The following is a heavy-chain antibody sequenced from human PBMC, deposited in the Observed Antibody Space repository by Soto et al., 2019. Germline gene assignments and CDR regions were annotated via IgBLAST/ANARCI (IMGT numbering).Heavy chain of an antibody. Sequence: GGSLRLSCAASGFTFSSYSMNWVRQAPGKGLEWVSYISSSSSTTDYAASVKGRFTISRDDSKNSLYLQLNSLKTEDTAVYYCAKYTYGDRDYWGQGTLVTVSS. V-gene: IGHV3-48*01. J-gene: IGHJ4*02. CDR1: GFTFSSYS. CDR2: ISSSSSTT. D-gene: IGHD4-17*01. CDR3: AKYTYGDRDY.